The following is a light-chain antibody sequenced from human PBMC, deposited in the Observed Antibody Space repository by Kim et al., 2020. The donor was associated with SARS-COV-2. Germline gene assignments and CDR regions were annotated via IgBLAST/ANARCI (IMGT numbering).Light chain of an antibody. Sequence: DIQMTQSPSSLSASVGDRVTITCQANQDISNFLNWYQQRPGRAPKLLIYDASTLETGVPSRFSGSGSGTDFTFTISSLQPEDIATYYCQQYDTLPPTFGGGTKVDIK. CDR2: DAS. V-gene: IGKV1-33*01. CDR1: QDISNF. CDR3: QQYDTLPPT. J-gene: IGKJ4*01.